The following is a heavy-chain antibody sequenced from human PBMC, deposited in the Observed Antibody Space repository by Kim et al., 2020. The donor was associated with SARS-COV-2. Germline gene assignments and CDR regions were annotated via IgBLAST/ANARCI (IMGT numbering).Heavy chain of an antibody. V-gene: IGHV2-70*11. Sequence: SGPTLVNPTQTLTLTCTFSGFSLSTSGMSVSWIRQPPGKALEWLARIDWDDDKYYSTSLKTRLTISKDTSKNQVVLTMTNMDPADTATYYCARIQGSGYYYACDYWGQGTLVTVSS. J-gene: IGHJ4*02. CDR1: GFSLSTSGMS. D-gene: IGHD3-22*01. CDR3: ARIQGSGYYYACDY. CDR2: IDWDDDK.